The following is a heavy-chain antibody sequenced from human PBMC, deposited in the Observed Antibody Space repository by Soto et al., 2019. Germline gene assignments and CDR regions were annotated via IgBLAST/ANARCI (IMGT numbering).Heavy chain of an antibody. CDR3: ARVQNYDILTGSSRGIDV. CDR2: ISNYNGKT. V-gene: IGHV1-18*01. CDR1: GYTFTNYG. Sequence: ASVKVSCKASGYTFTNYGITWVRQAPGQGLEWMGWISNYNGKTNYAQILQGRVTMTTDTSTRTAYMELTSLRSDDTATYYCARVQNYDILTGSSRGIDVWGQGTTVPVSS. D-gene: IGHD3-9*01. J-gene: IGHJ6*02.